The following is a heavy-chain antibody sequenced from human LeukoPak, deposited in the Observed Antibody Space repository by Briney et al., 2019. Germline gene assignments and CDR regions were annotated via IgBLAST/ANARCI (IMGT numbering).Heavy chain of an antibody. J-gene: IGHJ4*02. CDR1: GGSISSGGYY. CDR2: IYYSGST. CDR3: ARDGERYSYGFDY. V-gene: IGHV4-31*03. D-gene: IGHD5-18*01. Sequence: PSQTLSLTCTVSGGSISSGGYYWSWIRQHPGKGLEWIGYIYYSGSTYYNPSLKSRATISVDTSKNQFSLKLSSVTAADTAVYYCARDGERYSYGFDYWGQGTLVTVSS.